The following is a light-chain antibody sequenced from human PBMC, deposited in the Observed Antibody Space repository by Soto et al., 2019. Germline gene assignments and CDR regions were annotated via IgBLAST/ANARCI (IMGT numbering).Light chain of an antibody. CDR2: RAS. J-gene: IGKJ5*01. CDR1: QSFSSH. V-gene: IGKV3D-15*01. CDR3: HQYHNWPPIT. Sequence: EIVMTQSPATLSVSPGERATLSCRASQSFSSHLAWYQQKPGQAPRLLIYRASTRATGIPARFSGSGSGTEFTLTISSLQSEDFAVYYCHQYHNWPPITFGQGTRLEIK.